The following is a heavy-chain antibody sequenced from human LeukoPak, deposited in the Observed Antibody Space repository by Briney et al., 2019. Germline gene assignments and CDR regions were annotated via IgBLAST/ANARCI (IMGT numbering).Heavy chain of an antibody. Sequence: ASVKVSCKASGYTFTGYYMHWVRQALGKGLEWMGGFDPEDGETTYAQKFQGRVTMTEDSSTDTAYMELSSLRSEDTAVYYCATGFRYVDYWGQGTLVTVSS. CDR3: ATGFRYVDY. V-gene: IGHV1-24*01. CDR1: GYTFTGYY. J-gene: IGHJ4*02. CDR2: FDPEDGET.